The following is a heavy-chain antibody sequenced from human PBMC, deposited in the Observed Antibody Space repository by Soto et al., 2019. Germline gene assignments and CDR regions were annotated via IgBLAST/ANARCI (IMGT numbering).Heavy chain of an antibody. D-gene: IGHD6-13*01. V-gene: IGHV3-9*01. CDR2: INWNSGSI. CDR1: GFTFDDYA. J-gene: IGHJ1*01. Sequence: GGSLRLSCAASGFTFDDYAMHWVRQVPGKGLEWVSGINWNSGSIGYGDSVKGRFAISRDKAKNSLHLQMNSLSAEDTAFYYCVKDESINWYSGHFRHWGQGTLVTVS. CDR3: VKDESINWYSGHFRH.